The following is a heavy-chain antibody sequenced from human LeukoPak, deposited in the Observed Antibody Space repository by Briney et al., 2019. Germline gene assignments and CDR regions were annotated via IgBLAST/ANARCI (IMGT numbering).Heavy chain of an antibody. V-gene: IGHV3-9*01. CDR1: GFTFDDYA. Sequence: GGSLRLSCAASGFTFDDYAMHWVRQAPGKGLEWVSGISWNSGSIGYADSVKGRFTISRDSAKNSLYLQMNSLRAEDTALYYCRSSGYYRADAFDIWGQGTMVTVSS. CDR2: ISWNSGSI. D-gene: IGHD3-22*01. J-gene: IGHJ3*02. CDR3: RSSGYYRADAFDI.